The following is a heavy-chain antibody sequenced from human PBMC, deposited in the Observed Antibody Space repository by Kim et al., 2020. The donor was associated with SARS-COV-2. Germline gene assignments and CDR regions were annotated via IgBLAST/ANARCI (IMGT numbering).Heavy chain of an antibody. V-gene: IGHV3-9*01. D-gene: IGHD3-10*01. J-gene: IGHJ4*02. Sequence: SVTSRFTNSRDNAKNSLYLQMNSLRAEDTALYYCAKAATMVRGVHYFDYWGQGTLVTVSS. CDR3: AKAATMVRGVHYFDY.